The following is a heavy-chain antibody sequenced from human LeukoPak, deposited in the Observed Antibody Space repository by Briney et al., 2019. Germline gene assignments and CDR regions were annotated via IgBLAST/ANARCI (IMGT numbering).Heavy chain of an antibody. CDR2: IYYSGST. V-gene: IGHV4-31*03. Sequence: PSETLSLTCTVSGGSISSGGYYWSWIRQHPGKGLEWIGYIYYSGSTYYNPSLKSRLTISVDTSKNQFSLKLSSVTAADTAVYYCAREGIGYFDYWGQGTLVTVSS. J-gene: IGHJ4*02. CDR3: AREGIGYFDY. D-gene: IGHD6-13*01. CDR1: GGSISSGGYY.